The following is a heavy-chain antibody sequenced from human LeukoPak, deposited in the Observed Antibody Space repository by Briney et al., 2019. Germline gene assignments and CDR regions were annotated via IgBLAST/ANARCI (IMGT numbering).Heavy chain of an antibody. V-gene: IGHV3-23*01. J-gene: IGHJ4*02. D-gene: IGHD2-2*01. CDR1: GFTFSSYA. Sequence: GGSLRLSCAASGFTFSSYAMSWVRQAPGKGLEWVSAISGSGGSTYYADSVKGRFTISRDNSKNTLYLQMNSLRAEDTAVYYCAKPTGYCSSTSCYVFDYWGQGTLVTVSS. CDR2: ISGSGGST. CDR3: AKPTGYCSSTSCYVFDY.